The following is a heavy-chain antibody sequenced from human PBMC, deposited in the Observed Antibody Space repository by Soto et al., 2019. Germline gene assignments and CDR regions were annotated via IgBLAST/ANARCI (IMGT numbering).Heavy chain of an antibody. CDR3: ARLEGLATISYYFDF. CDR1: GDSINSDKYY. D-gene: IGHD3-9*01. Sequence: SETLSLTCSVSGDSINSDKYYWGWIRHPPGKGLEWIGSIYYRGNTYYNPSLQTRVTISLDKSKSQFSLKLNSVTAADSAVYFCARLEGLATISYYFDFWGKGALVTVSS. V-gene: IGHV4-39*01. CDR2: IYYRGNT. J-gene: IGHJ4*02.